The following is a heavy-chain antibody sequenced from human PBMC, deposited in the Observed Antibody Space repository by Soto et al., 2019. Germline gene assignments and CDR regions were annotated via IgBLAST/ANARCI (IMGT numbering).Heavy chain of an antibody. J-gene: IGHJ6*02. CDR1: GGTFSSDA. V-gene: IGHV1-69*01. CDR3: ARGQGYCSGGICYYYYYGMDV. Sequence: QVQLVQSGSEVRKPGSSVKVSCKASGGTFSSDAFSWVRQAPGQGLEWMGGIIPTSGTANYAQKFQGRATITADESTSTAYMGLSSLTSEDTAVYFCARGQGYCSGGICYYYYYGMDVWGQGTTVTVSS. CDR2: IIPTSGTA. D-gene: IGHD2-15*01.